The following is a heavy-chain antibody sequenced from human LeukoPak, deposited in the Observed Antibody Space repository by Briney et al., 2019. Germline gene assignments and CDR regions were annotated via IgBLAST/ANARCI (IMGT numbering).Heavy chain of an antibody. D-gene: IGHD4-17*01. V-gene: IGHV3-74*01. CDR1: GFTFSSYW. J-gene: IGHJ5*02. CDR3: ARDLGGYDSGDYVGNWFDP. CDR2: INSDGSST. Sequence: SGGSLRLSCAASGFTFSSYWTHWVRQAPGKGLVWVSRINSDGSSTSYADSVKGRFTISRDNAKNTLYLQMNSLRAEDTAVYYCARDLGGYDSGDYVGNWFDPWGQGTLVTVSS.